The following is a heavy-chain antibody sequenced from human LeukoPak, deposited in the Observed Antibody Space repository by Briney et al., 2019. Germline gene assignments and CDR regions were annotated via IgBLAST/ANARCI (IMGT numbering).Heavy chain of an antibody. D-gene: IGHD2-21*02. Sequence: SETLSLTCAVYGGSFSGHYWSWIRQPPGKGLEWIGYIFGSGTTNYNPSVKSRVTISVDMSKTQFSLKLSSVTAADTAVYYCATWVTSGYYALDVWGQGTTVIVSS. CDR2: IFGSGTT. CDR3: ATWVTSGYYALDV. CDR1: GGSFSGHY. J-gene: IGHJ6*02. V-gene: IGHV4-59*11.